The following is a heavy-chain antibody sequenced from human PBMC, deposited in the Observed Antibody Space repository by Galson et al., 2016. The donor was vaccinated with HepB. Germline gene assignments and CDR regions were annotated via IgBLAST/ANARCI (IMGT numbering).Heavy chain of an antibody. CDR1: TFNVTNKY. CDR3: AGDSLGWERLRFGLDV. CDR2: IYSGGAT. Sequence: SLRLSCAASTFNVTNKYMSWVRQAPGKGLEWVSGIYSGGATYSADSVKGRFTISRDNAKNTLYLQMNSLTVEDTALYYCAGDSLGWERLRFGLDVWGQGTMATVSS. D-gene: IGHD1-26*01. J-gene: IGHJ6*02. V-gene: IGHV3-53*01.